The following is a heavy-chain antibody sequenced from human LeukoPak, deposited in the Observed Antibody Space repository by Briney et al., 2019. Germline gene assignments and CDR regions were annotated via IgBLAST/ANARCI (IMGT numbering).Heavy chain of an antibody. D-gene: IGHD3-10*01. CDR3: ARGYGSETRIHAFDI. CDR2: INPNSGGT. J-gene: IGHJ3*02. V-gene: IGHV1-2*02. Sequence: GASVKVSCKASGYTFTGYYVHWVRQAAGQGLEWMGWINPNSGGTNYAQKFQGRVTMTRDTSINTAYMEVSSLRSDDTAVHYCARGYGSETRIHAFDIWGQGTMVTVSS. CDR1: GYTFTGYY.